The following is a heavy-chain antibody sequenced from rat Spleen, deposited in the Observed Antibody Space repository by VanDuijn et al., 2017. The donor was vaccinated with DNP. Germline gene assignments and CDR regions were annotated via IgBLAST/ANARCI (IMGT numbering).Heavy chain of an antibody. CDR2: IWTGGST. CDR3: ARSYYGYKAYFDY. Sequence: QVQLKESGPGLVQPSQTLSLACTVSGFSLTTFPVHWFRQPSGKGREWMGVIWTGGSTEYNSALTSRLSISRDTSKSQVFLKMNSLQTEDTATYYCARSYYGYKAYFDYWGQGVMVTVSS. V-gene: IGHV2-43*01. D-gene: IGHD1-9*01. CDR1: GFSLTTFP. J-gene: IGHJ2*01.